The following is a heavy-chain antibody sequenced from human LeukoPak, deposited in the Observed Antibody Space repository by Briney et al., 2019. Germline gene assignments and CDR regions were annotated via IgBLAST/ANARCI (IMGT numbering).Heavy chain of an antibody. V-gene: IGHV1-2*02. CDR3: ARVPNTKAFDY. J-gene: IGHJ4*02. CDR2: INPNTGGT. CDR1: GYTFTAYY. D-gene: IGHD1-1*01. Sequence: GASVKVSCKASGYTFTAYYMHWVRQAPGQGLEWMGWINPNTGGTNYAQKFQGRVTMTRDTSISTAYMELSRLRSDDTAVYYCARVPNTKAFDYWGQGTLVTVSS.